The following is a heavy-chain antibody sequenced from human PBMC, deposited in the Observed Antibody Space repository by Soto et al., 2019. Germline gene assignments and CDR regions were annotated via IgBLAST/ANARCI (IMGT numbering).Heavy chain of an antibody. J-gene: IGHJ6*02. Sequence: SETLSLTCTVSGGSISSYYWSWIRQSAGKGLEWIGRIYNGGNTQYNPSLKSRVTMSADTSKNQFSLRLNSVTAADTAVYYCARDGSVSYGLDVWGQGTTVTVSS. D-gene: IGHD3-10*01. V-gene: IGHV4-4*07. CDR2: IYNGGNT. CDR1: GGSISSYY. CDR3: ARDGSVSYGLDV.